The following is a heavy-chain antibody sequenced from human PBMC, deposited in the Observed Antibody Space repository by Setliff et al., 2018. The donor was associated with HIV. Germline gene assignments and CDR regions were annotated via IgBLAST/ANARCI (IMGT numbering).Heavy chain of an antibody. D-gene: IGHD1-26*01. CDR2: IRISSTTYT. V-gene: IGHV3-11*05. J-gene: IGHJ1*01. Sequence: KAGGSLRLSCAASGFTISSYAMSWIRQAPGKGLEWVSNIRISSTTYTNYADSVKGRFTISRDNAKNSLYLQMNGLRAEDTAVYYCARDLLGATHYFQHWGQGTLVTVSS. CDR3: ARDLLGATHYFQH. CDR1: GFTISSYA.